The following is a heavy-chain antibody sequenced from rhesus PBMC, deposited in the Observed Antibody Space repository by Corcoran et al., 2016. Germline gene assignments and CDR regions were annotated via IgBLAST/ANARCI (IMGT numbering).Heavy chain of an antibody. Sequence: QVQLQESGPGLVKPSETLSLTCAVSGGSFSSYWRSWIRQPPGKGLEWMGEINGTSGGTNYHPSLQTRVTISRDTSKNQFSLKLSSVTAADTAVSYCAKLGDYSGRSDFDYWGQGVLVTVSS. CDR3: AKLGDYSGRSDFDY. CDR2: INGTSGGT. D-gene: IGHD3-16*01. V-gene: IGHV4-80*01. J-gene: IGHJ4*01. CDR1: GGSFSSYW.